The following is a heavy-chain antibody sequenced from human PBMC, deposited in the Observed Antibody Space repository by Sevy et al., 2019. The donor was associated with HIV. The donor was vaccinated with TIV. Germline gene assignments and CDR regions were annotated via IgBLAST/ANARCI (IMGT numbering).Heavy chain of an antibody. CDR2: VSAHNGDT. Sequence: ASVKVSCKTSGYTFTSYKITWVRQAPGQGLEWMGWVSAHNGDTNYAQRFRGRVTMTTDTSTITAYMELRSLGSDETAVYYCVGAYCRGGRCYSGAYWGQGTLVTVSS. V-gene: IGHV1-18*01. CDR1: GYTFTSYK. D-gene: IGHD2-15*01. CDR3: VGAYCRGGRCYSGAY. J-gene: IGHJ4*02.